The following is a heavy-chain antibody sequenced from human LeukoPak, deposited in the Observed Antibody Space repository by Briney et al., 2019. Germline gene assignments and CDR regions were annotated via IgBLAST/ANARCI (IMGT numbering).Heavy chain of an antibody. CDR3: ARDRGSRYYYDSSGSFDY. CDR2: ISAYNGNT. Sequence: ASVKVSCKASGYTFTSYGISWVRQAPGQGLEWMGWISAYNGNTNYAQKLQGRVTMTTDTSTSTAYMELRSLRSDDTAVYYCARDRGSRYYYDSSGSFDYWGQGTLVTVSS. J-gene: IGHJ4*02. V-gene: IGHV1-18*01. CDR1: GYTFTSYG. D-gene: IGHD3-22*01.